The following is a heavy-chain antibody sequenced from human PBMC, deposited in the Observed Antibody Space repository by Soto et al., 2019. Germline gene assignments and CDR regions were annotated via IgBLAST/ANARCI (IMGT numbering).Heavy chain of an antibody. Sequence: QVQLVQSGAEVKKPGSSVRVSCKASGGTFSTYIISWVRQAPGQGLEWMGRISPMVGIAIYAQKFQGRIAITADKSTSIAYLEVTSRRNEDTAVNYCARLASGSYDYWGQGTRITVSS. CDR2: ISPMVGIA. J-gene: IGHJ4*02. V-gene: IGHV1-69*02. CDR1: GGTFSTYI. D-gene: IGHD1-26*01. CDR3: ARLASGSYDY.